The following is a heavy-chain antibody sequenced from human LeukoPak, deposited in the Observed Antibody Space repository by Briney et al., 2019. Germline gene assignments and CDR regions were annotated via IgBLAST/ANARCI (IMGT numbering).Heavy chain of an antibody. V-gene: IGHV4-34*01. CDR3: ASTRDTAMVTALDY. J-gene: IGHJ4*02. D-gene: IGHD5-18*01. Sequence: SGTLSLTCAVYGGSFSGYYWSWIRQPPGKGLEWIGEINHSGSTNYNPSLKSRVTISVDTSKNQFSLKLSSVTAADTAVYYCASTRDTAMVTALDYWGQGTLVTVSS. CDR1: GGSFSGYY. CDR2: INHSGST.